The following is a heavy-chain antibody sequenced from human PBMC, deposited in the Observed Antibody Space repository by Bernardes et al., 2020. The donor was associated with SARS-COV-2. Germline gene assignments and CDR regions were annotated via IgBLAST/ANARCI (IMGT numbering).Heavy chain of an antibody. CDR1: GFTFSTYA. CDR3: ARGLYYDSSGQYNWFDP. J-gene: IGHJ5*02. D-gene: IGHD3-22*01. CDR2: IRASGGTT. Sequence: GGSLRLSCVASGFTFSTYAMHWVRQAPGKGLEWVAIIRASGGTTYYADSVKGRFTISRDNSKSTLSLQMSSLRVEDTALYYCARGLYYDSSGQYNWFDPWGQGAPVTVSS. V-gene: IGHV3-23*01.